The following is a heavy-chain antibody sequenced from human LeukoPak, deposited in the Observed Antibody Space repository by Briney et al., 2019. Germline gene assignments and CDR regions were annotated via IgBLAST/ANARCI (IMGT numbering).Heavy chain of an antibody. Sequence: PGGSLRLSCAASGFTFSSYSMNWVRQAPGKGLEWVSSISSSSSYIYYADSVKSRFTISRDNAKNSLYLQMNSLRAEDTAVYYCARDGSVTTLFSGYFDYWGQGTLVTVSS. CDR1: GFTFSSYS. D-gene: IGHD4-17*01. CDR2: ISSSSSYI. J-gene: IGHJ4*02. V-gene: IGHV3-21*01. CDR3: ARDGSVTTLFSGYFDY.